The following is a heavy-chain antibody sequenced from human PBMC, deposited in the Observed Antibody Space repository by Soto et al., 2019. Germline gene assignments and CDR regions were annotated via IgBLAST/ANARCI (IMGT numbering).Heavy chain of an antibody. D-gene: IGHD7-27*01. CDR3: ARCLTAPYYYYYYGLDV. J-gene: IGHJ6*02. CDR2: INHSGST. CDR1: GGSFSGYY. V-gene: IGHV4-34*01. Sequence: SETLSLTCAVYGGSFSGYYWSWIRQPPGKGLEWIGEINHSGSTNYNPSLKSRVTISVDTSKNQFSLKLSSVTAADTAVYYCARCLTAPYYYYYYGLDVWGQGTTVAVAS.